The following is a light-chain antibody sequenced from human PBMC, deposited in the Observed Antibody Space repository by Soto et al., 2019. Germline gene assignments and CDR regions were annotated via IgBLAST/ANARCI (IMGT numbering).Light chain of an antibody. Sequence: EIVLTQSPATLSLSPGERATLSCRASQSVSSYLAWYQQKPGQAPRLLIYDASNRATGVPARFSGSGSGTDFPPTISRLEPEDFAVYYCQQLSNWPLPLGGGTKVEIK. CDR3: QQLSNWPLP. V-gene: IGKV3-11*01. CDR2: DAS. J-gene: IGKJ4*01. CDR1: QSVSSY.